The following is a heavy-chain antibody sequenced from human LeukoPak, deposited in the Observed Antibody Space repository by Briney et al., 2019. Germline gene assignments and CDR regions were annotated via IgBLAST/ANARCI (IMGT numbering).Heavy chain of an antibody. Sequence: ASMKVSCKASGYTFTSYGISWVRQAPGQGLEWMGWISAYNGNTNYAQKLQGRVTMTTDTSTSTAYMELRSLRSDDTAVYYCARASYDSSGYYSYYFDYWGQGTLVTVSS. CDR2: ISAYNGNT. CDR1: GYTFTSYG. D-gene: IGHD3-22*01. J-gene: IGHJ4*02. CDR3: ARASYDSSGYYSYYFDY. V-gene: IGHV1-18*01.